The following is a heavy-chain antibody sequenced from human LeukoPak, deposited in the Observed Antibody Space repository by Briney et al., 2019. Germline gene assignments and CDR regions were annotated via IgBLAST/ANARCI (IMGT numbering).Heavy chain of an antibody. J-gene: IGHJ4*02. Sequence: SVKVSCKASGGTFSSYAISWVRQAPGQGLEWMGGIIPIFGTANYAQKFQGRVTITADESTSTAYMELSSLRSEDTAVYYCARDHRPYYDFWSGYHYYFDYWGQGTLVTVSS. V-gene: IGHV1-69*13. CDR1: GGTFSSYA. CDR2: IIPIFGTA. D-gene: IGHD3-3*01. CDR3: ARDHRPYYDFWSGYHYYFDY.